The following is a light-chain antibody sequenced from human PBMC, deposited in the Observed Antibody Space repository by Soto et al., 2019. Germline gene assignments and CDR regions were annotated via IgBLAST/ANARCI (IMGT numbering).Light chain of an antibody. CDR3: GTWDSSLSGEV. CDR2: DNY. V-gene: IGLV1-51*01. CDR1: NSNVGNNS. Sequence: QSVLTQPPSVSAAPGQKVTISCSGGNSNVGNNSVSWYQQLPRTAPKLRIYDNYKRPSGIPDRFSGSKSGSSATLAITALQTGDEADYYCGTWDSSLSGEVFGTGTKLTVL. J-gene: IGLJ1*01.